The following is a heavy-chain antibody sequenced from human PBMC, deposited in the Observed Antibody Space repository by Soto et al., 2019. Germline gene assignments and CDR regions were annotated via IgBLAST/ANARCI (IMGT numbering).Heavy chain of an antibody. CDR1: GFTFSSYA. Sequence: QVQLVESGGGVVQPGRSLRLSCAASGFTFSSYAMHWVRQAPGKGLEWVAVISYDGSNKYYADSVKGRFTISRDNSKNPLYLQMNSLRAEDTAVYYCARVRERVVVITNTLDYWGQGTLVTVSS. CDR2: ISYDGSNK. CDR3: ARVRERVVVITNTLDY. V-gene: IGHV3-30-3*01. D-gene: IGHD3-22*01. J-gene: IGHJ4*02.